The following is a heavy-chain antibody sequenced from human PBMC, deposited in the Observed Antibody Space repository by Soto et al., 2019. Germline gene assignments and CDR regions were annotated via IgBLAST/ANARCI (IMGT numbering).Heavy chain of an antibody. D-gene: IGHD3-22*01. CDR2: ISYDGSNK. CDR3: ATDRSYYDSSGTIDH. Sequence: PGGSLRLSCAASGFTFSSYGMHWVRQAPGKGLEWVAVISYDGSNKYYADSVKGRFTISRDNSKNTLYLQMNSLRAEDTAVYYCATDRSYYDSSGTIDHWGQGTLVTVSS. V-gene: IGHV3-30*03. CDR1: GFTFSSYG. J-gene: IGHJ1*01.